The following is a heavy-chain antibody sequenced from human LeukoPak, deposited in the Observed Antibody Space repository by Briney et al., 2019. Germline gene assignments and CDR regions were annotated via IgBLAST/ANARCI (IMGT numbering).Heavy chain of an antibody. CDR1: GGTFSSYA. CDR2: IIPIFGTA. D-gene: IGHD5-24*01. V-gene: IGHV1-69*05. CDR3: ARGRRRDGYNPVY. Sequence: SVKVSCKASGGTFSSYAISWVRQAPGQGLEWMGGIIPIFGTANYAQKFQGRVTITTDESTSTAYMELSSLRSEDTAVYYCARGRRRDGYNPVYRGQGTLATVSS. J-gene: IGHJ4*02.